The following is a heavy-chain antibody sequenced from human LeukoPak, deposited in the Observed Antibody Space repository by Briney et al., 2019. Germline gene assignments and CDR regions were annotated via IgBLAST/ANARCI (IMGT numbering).Heavy chain of an antibody. CDR1: GGSISSGSYY. CDR3: ARVGSGNFDY. J-gene: IGHJ4*02. D-gene: IGHD3-10*01. V-gene: IGHV4-61*02. CDR2: IYTSGST. Sequence: SETLSLTCTVSGGSISSGSYYWSWIRQPAGKGLEWIGRIYTSGSTNYNPSLKSRVAMSVDTSKNQFSLKMTSVTAADTAVYYCARVGSGNFDYWGQGTLVTVSS.